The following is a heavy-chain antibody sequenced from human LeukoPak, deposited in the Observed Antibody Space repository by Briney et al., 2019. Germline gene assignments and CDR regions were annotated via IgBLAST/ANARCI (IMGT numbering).Heavy chain of an antibody. CDR1: GYTFTSYG. D-gene: IGHD2-2*01. J-gene: IGHJ4*02. Sequence: ASVKVSCKASGYTFTSYGISWVRQAPGQGLEWMGWINAYNGNTNYAQKLQGRVTMTTDTSTSTAYMELRSLRSDDTAVYYCAREAYCSSTSCYSNADFDYWGQGTLVTVSS. CDR2: INAYNGNT. V-gene: IGHV1-18*01. CDR3: AREAYCSSTSCYSNADFDY.